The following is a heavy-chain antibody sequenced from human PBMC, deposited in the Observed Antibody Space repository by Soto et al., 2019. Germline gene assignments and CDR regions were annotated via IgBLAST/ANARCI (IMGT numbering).Heavy chain of an antibody. CDR3: VQLYFRGWNSGPET. V-gene: IGHV2-5*01. CDR1: GFSLTTNQVG. D-gene: IGHD1-7*01. CDR2: IFLNEDK. J-gene: IGHJ5*02. Sequence: QITLRASGPTLVKPTETLTLTCTFSGFSLTTNQVGVGWIRHPPGKALEWRALIFLNEDKRYSPSLDNRLTITNDTAKNQRVLTMTDIDPADTATFFCVQLYFRGWNSGPETWGQGTPVNVYS.